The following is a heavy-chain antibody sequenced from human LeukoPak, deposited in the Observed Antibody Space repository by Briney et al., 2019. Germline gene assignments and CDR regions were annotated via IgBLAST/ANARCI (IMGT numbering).Heavy chain of an antibody. Sequence: GGSLRLSCAASGFTFSSYSMNWVRQAPGKGLEWVSGISHSGSSIYYADSVKGRFTISRDNSKNTLYLQMDRLRVEDTAVYYCAMALDYWGQGTLVTVSS. CDR2: ISHSGSSI. CDR1: GFTFSSYS. CDR3: AMALDY. J-gene: IGHJ4*02. V-gene: IGHV3-23*01.